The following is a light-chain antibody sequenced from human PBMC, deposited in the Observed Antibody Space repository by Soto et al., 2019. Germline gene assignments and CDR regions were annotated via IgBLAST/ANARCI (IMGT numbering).Light chain of an antibody. J-gene: IGLJ1*01. CDR3: SSYSSSSTNYL. CDR1: SSDVGGYDY. Sequence: QSVLTQPASVSGSPGQSITISCTGTSSDVGGYDYVSWYQHHPGKAPRVMIFDVSNRPPGVSSRFSGSKSGNTASLTISGLQAEDEADYYCSSYSSSSTNYLFGTGTKVTVL. CDR2: DVS. V-gene: IGLV2-14*01.